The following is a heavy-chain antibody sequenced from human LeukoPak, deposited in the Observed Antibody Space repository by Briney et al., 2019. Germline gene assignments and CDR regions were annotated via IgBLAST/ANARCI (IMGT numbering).Heavy chain of an antibody. CDR3: AKLGITMIGGV. CDR1: GFTFSTFG. Sequence: GGSLRLSCAASGFAASGFTFSTFGMHWVRQAPGKGLEWVAFIRYDGSNKYYADSVKGRFTISRDDSKNSLYLQMNSLRAEDTAVYYCAKLGITMIGGVWGKGTTVTISS. D-gene: IGHD3-10*02. V-gene: IGHV3-30*02. J-gene: IGHJ6*04. CDR2: IRYDGSNK.